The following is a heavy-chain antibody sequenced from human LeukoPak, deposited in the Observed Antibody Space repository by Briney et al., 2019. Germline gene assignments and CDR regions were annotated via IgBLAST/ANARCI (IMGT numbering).Heavy chain of an antibody. CDR3: ATALGDYGLDYYYMDV. J-gene: IGHJ6*03. Sequence: GASVKVSCKVSGYTLTELSMHWVRQAPGKGLEWMGGFDPEKGETIYAQKFQGRVIMTEDTSTDTAYMELSSLRSEDTAVYFCATALGDYGLDYYYMDVWGKGTTVTISS. D-gene: IGHD4-17*01. V-gene: IGHV1-24*01. CDR2: FDPEKGET. CDR1: GYTLTELS.